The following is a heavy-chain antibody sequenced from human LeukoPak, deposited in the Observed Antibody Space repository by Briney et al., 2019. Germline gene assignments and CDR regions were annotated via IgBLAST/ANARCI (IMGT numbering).Heavy chain of an antibody. CDR3: ARLTGGYRLIDY. J-gene: IGHJ4*02. D-gene: IGHD7-27*01. Sequence: TASETLSLTCTVSGGSISSSIYYWGWIRQPPGKGLEWIGSIYYKGSTDYNPSLKSRLTISVDTSKNQFSLKLSSLTAADTAVYYCARLTGGYRLIDYWGQGTLVTVSS. CDR2: IYYKGST. CDR1: GGSISSSIYY. V-gene: IGHV4-39*01.